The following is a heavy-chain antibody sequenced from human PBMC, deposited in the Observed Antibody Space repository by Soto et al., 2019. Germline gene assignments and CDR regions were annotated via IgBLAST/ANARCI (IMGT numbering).Heavy chain of an antibody. Sequence: SVKVSCKASGGSFGSSAINWVRQTPGQGLEWLGGFIPVYRTLNYAQKFQGRVTITADESTGTAYMTLSSLASDDTAVYYCATGVIWIGYFTVDSWGQGTRVTVSS. V-gene: IGHV1-69*13. CDR3: ATGVIWIGYFTVDS. D-gene: IGHD3-3*01. J-gene: IGHJ4*02. CDR2: FIPVYRTL. CDR1: GGSFGSSA.